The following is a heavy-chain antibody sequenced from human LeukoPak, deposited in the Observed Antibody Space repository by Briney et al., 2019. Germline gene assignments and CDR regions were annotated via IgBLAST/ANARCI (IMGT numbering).Heavy chain of an antibody. CDR2: IYRSGST. CDR3: ARDGGGNYFPY. V-gene: IGHV4-38-2*02. Sequence: SGTLSLTCTVSGYSISTGYNWGWIRQPPGKGLEWIGSIYRSGSTYYNPSLKSRVTISVDTSKDQFSLKLSSVTAADTAVYYCARDGGGNYFPYWGQGTLVTVSS. J-gene: IGHJ4*02. D-gene: IGHD1-1*01. CDR1: GYSISTGYN.